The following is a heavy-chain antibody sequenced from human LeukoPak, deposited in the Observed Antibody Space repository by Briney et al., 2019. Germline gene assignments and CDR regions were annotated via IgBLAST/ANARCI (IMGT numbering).Heavy chain of an antibody. D-gene: IGHD3-10*01. CDR2: IYYSAST. J-gene: IGHJ4*02. Sequence: ESSETLSLTCTVSGGSISSGGYYWSWIRQRPGNGLEWIGYIYYSASTYYNPSLKSRVTISVDTSKNQFSLKLSSVTAADTAVYYCARGFGEYYFDYWGQGTLVTVSS. CDR3: ARGFGEYYFDY. V-gene: IGHV4-31*03. CDR1: GGSISSGGYY.